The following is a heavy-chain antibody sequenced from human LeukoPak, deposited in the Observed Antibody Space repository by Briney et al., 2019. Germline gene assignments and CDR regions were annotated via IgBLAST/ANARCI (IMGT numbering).Heavy chain of an antibody. CDR3: ARAGRVSGVLWFGAFDI. V-gene: IGHV4-38-2*02. CDR2: IYRSGST. CDR1: GYSISSGYY. Sequence: SETLSLTCTVSGYSISSGYYWGWIRQPPGKGLEWIGSIYRSGSTYYNPSLKSRVTISVDTSKNQFSLKLSSVTAADTAVYYCARAGRVSGVLWFGAFDIWGQGTMVTVSS. D-gene: IGHD3-10*01. J-gene: IGHJ3*02.